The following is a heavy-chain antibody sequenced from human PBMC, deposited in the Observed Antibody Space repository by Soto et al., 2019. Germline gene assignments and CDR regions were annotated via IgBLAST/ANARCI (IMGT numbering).Heavy chain of an antibody. CDR2: IYYSGST. CDR1: GGSISSSSYY. Sequence: SETLSLTCTVSGGSISSSSYYWGWIRQPPGKGLEWIGSIYYSGSTYYNPSLKSRVTISVDTSKNQFSLKLSSVTAADTAVYYCARAITMVRGVIIPYWGQGTLVTV. V-gene: IGHV4-39*01. CDR3: ARAITMVRGVIIPY. D-gene: IGHD3-10*01. J-gene: IGHJ4*02.